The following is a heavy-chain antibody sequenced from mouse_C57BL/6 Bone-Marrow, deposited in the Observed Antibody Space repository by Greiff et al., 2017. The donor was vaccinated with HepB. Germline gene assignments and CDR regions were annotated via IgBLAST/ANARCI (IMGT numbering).Heavy chain of an antibody. V-gene: IGHV14-1*01. CDR1: GFNIKDYY. D-gene: IGHD2-5*01. CDR2: IDPEDGDT. CDR3: TTQAYCSKYWFAY. Sequence: EVQLQQSGAELVRPGASVKLSCTASGFNIKDYYMHWVKQRPEQGLEWIGRIDPEDGDTEYAPKFKGKATMTADTSSNTAYLQLSSLTSEDTAVYYCTTQAYCSKYWFAYWGQGTLVTVSA. J-gene: IGHJ3*01.